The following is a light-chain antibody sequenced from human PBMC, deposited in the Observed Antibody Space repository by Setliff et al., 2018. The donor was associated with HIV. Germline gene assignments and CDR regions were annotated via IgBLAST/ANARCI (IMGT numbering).Light chain of an antibody. Sequence: QSALTQPASVSGSPGQSITLSCTGTSSDVGSYNLVSWYQHHPGKAPKLMIYEVSKRPSGVSNRFSGSKPGNTASLTISGLQAEDEADYYCCSYAGSSTYVFGTGTKATVL. V-gene: IGLV2-23*02. CDR3: CSYAGSSTYV. J-gene: IGLJ1*01. CDR1: SSDVGSYNL. CDR2: EVS.